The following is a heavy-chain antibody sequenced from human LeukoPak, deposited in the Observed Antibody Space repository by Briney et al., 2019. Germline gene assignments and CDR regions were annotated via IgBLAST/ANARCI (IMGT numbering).Heavy chain of an antibody. CDR1: GFTFSTYA. Sequence: GGPLRLSCAASGFTFSTYAMSWVRHTAGKGLEWVSGISSGGNTQYTDSVKGRFTVSRDNSKKTLHFQMDSLRAEDTAIYYCTKDRRQWVVPYFDSWGQGTVVTVSS. J-gene: IGHJ4*02. CDR2: ISSGGNT. V-gene: IGHV3-23*01. CDR3: TKDRRQWVVPYFDS. D-gene: IGHD6-19*01.